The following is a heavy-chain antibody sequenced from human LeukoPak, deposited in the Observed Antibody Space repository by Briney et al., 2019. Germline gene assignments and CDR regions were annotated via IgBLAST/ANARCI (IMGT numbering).Heavy chain of an antibody. V-gene: IGHV3-23*01. CDR3: AKDGNWARFEN. J-gene: IGHJ4*02. CDR1: GFTFSSYA. D-gene: IGHD7-27*01. Sequence: GGSLRLSCAASGFTFSSYAMSWVRQAPGKGLEWVSAIRGSGDRTHYADSVKGRFTISRDNSKNTLYLQMNSPRAEDTAAYYCAKDGNWARFENWGQGTLVTVSS. CDR2: IRGSGDRT.